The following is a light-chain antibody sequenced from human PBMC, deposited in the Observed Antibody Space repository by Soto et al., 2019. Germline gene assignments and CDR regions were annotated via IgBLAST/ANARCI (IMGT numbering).Light chain of an antibody. Sequence: DIQITQSPSSLSASVGDRVTITCQASQDISNYLNWYQQKPGKAPKLLIYDVSSLESGVPSRFSGSGSGTEFTLTISSLQPDDFATYYCQQYQTYSTFGQGTKVDIK. CDR1: QDISNY. V-gene: IGKV1-5*01. CDR3: QQYQTYST. J-gene: IGKJ1*01. CDR2: DVS.